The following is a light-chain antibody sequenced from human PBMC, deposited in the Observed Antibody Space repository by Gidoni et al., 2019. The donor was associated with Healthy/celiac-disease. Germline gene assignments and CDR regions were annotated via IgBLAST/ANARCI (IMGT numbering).Light chain of an antibody. Sequence: DIQMTQSPSSLSASVGDRVTITCRASQSISSYLNWYQQKPGKAPKLLIYAASSLQSGVPSRFSGSGSGTDFTLTISSLQPEDFATYYCQQSDSTPQITFGQXTRLEIK. CDR1: QSISSY. V-gene: IGKV1-39*01. CDR3: QQSDSTPQIT. CDR2: AAS. J-gene: IGKJ5*01.